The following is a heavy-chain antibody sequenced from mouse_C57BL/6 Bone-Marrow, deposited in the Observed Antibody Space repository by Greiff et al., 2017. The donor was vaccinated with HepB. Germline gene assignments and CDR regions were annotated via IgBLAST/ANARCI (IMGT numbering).Heavy chain of an antibody. CDR3: ARVYDYEGYFDY. J-gene: IGHJ2*01. V-gene: IGHV1-80*01. CDR1: GYAFSSYW. D-gene: IGHD2-4*01. CDR2: IYPGDGDT. Sequence: VQLQQSGAELVKPGASVKISCKASGYAFSSYWMNWVKQRPGKGLEWIGQIYPGDGDTNYNGKFKGKATLTADKSSSTAYMQLSSLTSEDSAVYFCARVYDYEGYFDYWGQGTTLTVSS.